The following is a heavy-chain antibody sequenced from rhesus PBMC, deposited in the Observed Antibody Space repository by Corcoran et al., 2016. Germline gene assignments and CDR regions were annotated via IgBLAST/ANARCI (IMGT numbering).Heavy chain of an antibody. J-gene: IGHJ4*01. CDR2: INPRNSDA. Sequence: EVQLVQSGAEVKRPGWSLKISCKTSGSSLNNYWISWVRQTSGKCLEWMGAINPRNSDARYSPSFQGQVTIAADKSITTAYLQWSSLKASDTATYYCARGRTLGFDYWGQGVLVTVSS. CDR3: ARGRTLGFDY. CDR1: GSSLNNYW. D-gene: IGHD2-39*01. V-gene: IGHV5-20*02.